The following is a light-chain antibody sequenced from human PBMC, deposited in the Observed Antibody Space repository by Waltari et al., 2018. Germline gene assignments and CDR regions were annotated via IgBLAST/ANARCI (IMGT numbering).Light chain of an antibody. CDR1: QILSNNF. CDR2: GAS. V-gene: IGKV3-20*01. J-gene: IGKJ2*01. Sequence: EIVLTQSPGTLSLSTGQRATLSCRASQILSNNFLACYQQMSGQPPSLLIYGASRRATGIPDRFSVAGSGTDFTLTISRLEAEDSAVYYCQQYANSPYTFGQGTKLEV. CDR3: QQYANSPYT.